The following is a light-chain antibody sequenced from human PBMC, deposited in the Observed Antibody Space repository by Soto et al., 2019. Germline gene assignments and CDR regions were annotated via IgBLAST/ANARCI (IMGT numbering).Light chain of an antibody. J-gene: IGKJ1*01. CDR3: QQYNNWPWT. CDR2: DAS. Sequence: EIVLTQSPATLSLSPGERATLSCRASQGVGSFLAWYRQTPGQAPRLLIYDASNRAPGVPARFSGSGSGTDFTLTISSLEPEDFAVYYCQQYNNWPWTFGQGTKVEIK. CDR1: QGVGSF. V-gene: IGKV3-11*01.